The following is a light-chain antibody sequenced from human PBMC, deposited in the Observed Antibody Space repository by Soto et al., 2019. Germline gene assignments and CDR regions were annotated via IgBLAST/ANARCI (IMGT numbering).Light chain of an antibody. V-gene: IGKV3-20*01. Sequence: PGQRATLSCRASQTVSGSYVAWYQQKPGQTPRLLIYNAFNRATGIPDRFSGSGSGTDFTLTISRLEPEDFAVYYCQQYGSSGTFGQGTKVDIK. CDR3: QQYGSSGT. J-gene: IGKJ1*01. CDR1: QTVSGSY. CDR2: NAF.